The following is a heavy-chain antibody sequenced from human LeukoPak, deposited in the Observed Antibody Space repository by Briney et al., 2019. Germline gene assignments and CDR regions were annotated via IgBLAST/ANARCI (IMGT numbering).Heavy chain of an antibody. Sequence: SETLSLTCTVSGGSISSHYWTWIRQPPGKGLEWIGFIYYTGSTNYNPSLKSRVTISIDTSKNQFSLRLSSVTAADTAMYYCARLRGSSWSEVDYWGQGTLVTVSS. CDR2: IYYTGST. CDR3: ARLRGSSWSEVDY. V-gene: IGHV4-59*08. CDR1: GGSISSHY. D-gene: IGHD6-13*01. J-gene: IGHJ4*02.